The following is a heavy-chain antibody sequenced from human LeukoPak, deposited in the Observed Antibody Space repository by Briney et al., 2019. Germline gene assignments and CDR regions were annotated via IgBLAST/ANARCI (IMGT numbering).Heavy chain of an antibody. CDR2: ISYDGSNK. CDR3: ARDGESGLLTMVRGVPLYCFDY. D-gene: IGHD3-10*01. CDR1: GFTFSSYA. V-gene: IGHV3-30-3*01. J-gene: IGHJ4*02. Sequence: PGRSLRLSCAASGFTFSSYAMHWVRQAPGKGLEWVAVISYDGSNKYYADSVKGRFTISRDNSKNTLYLQMNSLRAEDTAVYYCARDGESGLLTMVRGVPLYCFDYWAQGTLVTVSS.